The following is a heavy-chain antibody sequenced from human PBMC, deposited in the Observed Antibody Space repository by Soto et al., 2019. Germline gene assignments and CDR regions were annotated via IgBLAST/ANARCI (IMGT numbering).Heavy chain of an antibody. CDR3: ARWQQNFDY. CDR1: GYTFTSYT. J-gene: IGHJ4*02. V-gene: IGHV1-3*01. D-gene: IGHD6-13*01. CDR2: INGGNGNT. Sequence: QVQLVQSGVEMKKPGASVKVSCKASGYTFTSYTIHWVRQAPGQSLEWMGWINGGNGNTKYSQNFQGRVTITRDTSASTAQMELSSLTSEDTAVYYCARWQQNFDYWGQGTLVTVSS.